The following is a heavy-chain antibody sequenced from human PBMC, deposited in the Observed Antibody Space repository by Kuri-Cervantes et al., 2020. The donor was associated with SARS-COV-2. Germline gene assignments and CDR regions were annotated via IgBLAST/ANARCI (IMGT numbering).Heavy chain of an antibody. CDR3: ARAPYYDYPGSYYYYMDV. CDR1: GGSISNHY. Sequence: SETLSLTCIVSGGSISNHYWSWIRQPPGKGLEWIGDLYKSGSSNSNPSLKSRVTISADTSKNQFSLKLSSVTAADTAVYYCARAPYYDYPGSYYYYMDVWGRGTTVTVSS. V-gene: IGHV4-59*11. D-gene: IGHD3-3*01. J-gene: IGHJ6*03. CDR2: LYKSGSS.